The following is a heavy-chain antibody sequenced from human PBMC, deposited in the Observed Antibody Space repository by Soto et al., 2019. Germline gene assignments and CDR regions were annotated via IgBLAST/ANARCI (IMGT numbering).Heavy chain of an antibody. D-gene: IGHD6-19*01. V-gene: IGHV1-69*12. CDR2: IIPIFGTA. CDR1: GGTFSSYA. CDR3: AMSPIAVAGTAHDY. J-gene: IGHJ4*02. Sequence: QVQLVQSGAEVKKPGSSVKVSCKASGGTFSSYAISWVRQAPGQGLEWMGGIIPIFGTANYAQKFQGRVKITAEESTSTDYMELSSLRSEDTAVYYCAMSPIAVAGTAHDYWGQGTLVTVSS.